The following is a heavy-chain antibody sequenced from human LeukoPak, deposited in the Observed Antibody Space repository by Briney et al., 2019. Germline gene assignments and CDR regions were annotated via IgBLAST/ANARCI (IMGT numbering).Heavy chain of an antibody. Sequence: PGGSLRLSCAVSGFTFSRDSMNWVRQAPGKGLEWISYISSNSATTHYADSVQGRFTMSRDNSQNSLYLQMNSLRVEDTAVYYCARVAVDLAPPGAGGNYYYYMDVWGKGTTVTVSS. J-gene: IGHJ6*03. CDR1: GFTFSRDS. D-gene: IGHD6-13*01. CDR3: ARVAVDLAPPGAGGNYYYYMDV. CDR2: ISSNSATT. V-gene: IGHV3-48*04.